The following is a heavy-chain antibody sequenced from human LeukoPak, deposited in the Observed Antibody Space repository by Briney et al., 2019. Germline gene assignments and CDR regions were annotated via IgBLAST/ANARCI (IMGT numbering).Heavy chain of an antibody. CDR3: AREGRTGIHYYDSRLDAFDI. V-gene: IGHV3-48*03. CDR1: GFTFSSYE. J-gene: IGHJ3*02. CDR2: ISSSGSTI. D-gene: IGHD3-22*01. Sequence: GGSLRLSCAASGFTFSSYEMNWVRQAPGKGLEWVSYISSSGSTIYYADSVKGRFTISRDNAKNSLYLQMNSLRAEDTAVYYCAREGRTGIHYYDSRLDAFDIWGQGTMVTVSS.